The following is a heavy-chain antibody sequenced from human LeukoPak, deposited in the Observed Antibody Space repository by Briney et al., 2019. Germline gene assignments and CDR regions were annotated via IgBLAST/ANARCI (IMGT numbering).Heavy chain of an antibody. D-gene: IGHD1-26*01. CDR3: ARDLLVVGATYWFYT. J-gene: IGHJ5*02. CDR1: GYTFTSYG. V-gene: IGHV1-18*01. Sequence: SSVKVACKPSGYTFTSYGISWVRQAPGQGLECIGWISAYNGHTNYPQQLQGRVNKTTDTSTSKAYMQLASLSSDDTPVYYFARDLLVVGATYWFYTWGERALVTVSS. CDR2: ISAYNGHT.